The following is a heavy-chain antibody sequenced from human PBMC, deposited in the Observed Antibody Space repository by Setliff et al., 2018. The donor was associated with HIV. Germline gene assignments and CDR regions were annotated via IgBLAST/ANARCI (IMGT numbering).Heavy chain of an antibody. CDR3: ARGGGYCSSTSCSKGYYYYYMDV. V-gene: IGHV4-34*01. D-gene: IGHD2-2*01. CDR2: INHSGST. CDR1: GGSFSGYY. Sequence: SETLSLTCAVYGGSFSGYYWTWIRQPPGKGLEWIGEINHSGSTNYNPSLKSRVTMSVGTSKNQVSLKLNSVTDADTAVYYCARGGGYCSSTSCSKGYYYYYMDVWGKGTTVTVSS. J-gene: IGHJ6*03.